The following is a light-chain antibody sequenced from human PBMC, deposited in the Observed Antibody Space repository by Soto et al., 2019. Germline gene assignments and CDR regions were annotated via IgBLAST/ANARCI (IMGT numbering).Light chain of an antibody. J-gene: IGKJ1*01. CDR3: HQSYRTHRT. Sequence: EIVLTQSPGTLSLSPGERATLSCRASQSVRAGYFAWYQQKPGQAPRLLIYETSSRTTGTPDRFSGTGSATDFTLTISRREPEDFAVYYCHQSYRTHRTFGQGTKVDIK. V-gene: IGKV3-20*01. CDR2: ETS. CDR1: QSVRAGY.